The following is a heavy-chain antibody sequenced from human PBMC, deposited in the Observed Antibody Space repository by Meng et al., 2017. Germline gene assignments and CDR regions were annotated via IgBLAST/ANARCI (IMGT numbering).Heavy chain of an antibody. CDR3: ARGPNRWTGFDY. J-gene: IGHJ4*02. Sequence: QEQLVQVGAEVKKPGASVKVSGKASGYTFTSYDINWVRQATGQGREWMGRMNPNSGNTGYAQKFQGRVTMTKNTSISTAYMELSSLRSEDTAVYYCARGPNRWTGFDYWGQGTLVTVSS. CDR2: MNPNSGNT. V-gene: IGHV1-8*01. CDR1: GYTFTSYD. D-gene: IGHD3/OR15-3a*01.